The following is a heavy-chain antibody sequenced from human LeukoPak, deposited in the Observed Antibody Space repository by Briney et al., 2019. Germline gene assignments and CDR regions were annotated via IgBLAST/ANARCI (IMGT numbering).Heavy chain of an antibody. J-gene: IGHJ3*02. CDR1: GGSISSSSYY. CDR3: ARSVRGAFNI. CDR2: IYYSGST. V-gene: IGHV4-39*07. Sequence: SETLSLTCTVSGGSISSSSYYWGWIRQPPGKGLEWIGSIYYSGSTYYSPSLKSRVTISVDTSKNQFSLKLSSVTAADTAVYYCARSVRGAFNIWGQGTMITVSS.